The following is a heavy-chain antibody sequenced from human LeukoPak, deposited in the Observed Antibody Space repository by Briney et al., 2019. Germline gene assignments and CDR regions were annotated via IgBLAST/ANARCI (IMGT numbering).Heavy chain of an antibody. CDR1: GFTFSSYA. J-gene: IGHJ2*01. CDR2: ICGTGGST. V-gene: IGHV3-23*01. D-gene: IGHD4-17*01. CDR3: ARVADYGDYVGWYFDL. Sequence: GGSLRLSCAASGFTFSSYAMSWVRQAPGKGLEWVSVICGTGGSTYYADSVKGRFTISRDNSKNTLYLQMNSLRDEDTAVYYCARVADYGDYVGWYFDLWGRGTLVTVSS.